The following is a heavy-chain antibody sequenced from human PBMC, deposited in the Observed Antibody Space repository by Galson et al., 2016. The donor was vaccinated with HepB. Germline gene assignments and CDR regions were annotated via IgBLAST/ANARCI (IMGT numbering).Heavy chain of an antibody. CDR1: GFTFSSYS. CDR2: IISSGTYF. Sequence: SLRLSCAASGFTFSSYSMNWLRQAPGKGLEWVSSIISSGTYFYYADSVQGRFTISRDNAKNSLYLQMNNLTAEGTAVYYCARDRSIFGVVVGDYYFDSWGQGTLVSVSS. V-gene: IGHV3-21*01. D-gene: IGHD3-3*01. J-gene: IGHJ4*02. CDR3: ARDRSIFGVVVGDYYFDS.